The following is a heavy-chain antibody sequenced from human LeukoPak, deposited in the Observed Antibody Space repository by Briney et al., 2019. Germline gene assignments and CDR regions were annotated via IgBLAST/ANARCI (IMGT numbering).Heavy chain of an antibody. CDR3: ARADSSGWYYYGMDV. D-gene: IGHD6-19*01. Sequence: ASVKVSCKASGGTFSSYAISWVRQAPGQGLEWMGGIIPIFGTANYAQKFQGRVTITADESTSTAYMELSSLRPEDTAVYYCARADSSGWYYYGMDVWGQGTTVTVSS. CDR2: IIPIFGTA. CDR1: GGTFSSYA. V-gene: IGHV1-69*13. J-gene: IGHJ6*02.